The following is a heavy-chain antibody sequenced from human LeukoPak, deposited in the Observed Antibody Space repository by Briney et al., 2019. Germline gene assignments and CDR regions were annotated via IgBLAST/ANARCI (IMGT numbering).Heavy chain of an antibody. CDR2: IGTGTSTV. Sequence: PGGSLRLSCAASGFTFTSYTMNWVRQAPGKGLEWVSHIGTGTSTVGYADSIKGRFNISRDNAKNSVDLQMSSLRVDDSAVYYCVGDKDWGFDSWGQGTLVTVSS. D-gene: IGHD7-27*01. J-gene: IGHJ4*02. V-gene: IGHV3-48*01. CDR1: GFTFTSYT. CDR3: VGDKDWGFDS.